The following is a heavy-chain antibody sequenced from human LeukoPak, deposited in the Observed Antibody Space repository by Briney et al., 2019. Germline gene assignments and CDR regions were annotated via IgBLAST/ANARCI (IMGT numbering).Heavy chain of an antibody. CDR3: ATFDWGSSPN. D-gene: IGHD3-9*01. CDR1: GCTVRGSS. J-gene: IGHJ4*02. CDR2: VRSKADYYAA. V-gene: IGHV3-73*01. Sequence: GWSLRLSCAASGCTVRGSSLHGVRQAAGKGLEWVGRVRSKADYYAAAYSASVQGRFTVSRDDSTNTAYLQMNSLKPEDTAIYYCATFDWGSSPNWGQGSRVTVSS.